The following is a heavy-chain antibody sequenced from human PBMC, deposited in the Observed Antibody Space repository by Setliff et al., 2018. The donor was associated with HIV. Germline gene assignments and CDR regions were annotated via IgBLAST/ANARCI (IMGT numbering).Heavy chain of an antibody. J-gene: IGHJ4*02. Sequence: GASVKVSCKASGHTSTTDDINWVRQATGQGLEWMGWMNPNSGNTGYAQKFKGRFTMTRNTSMSTAYMELISLTYEDTAVYYCATTAAAESGRLGYWGQGTLVTVSS. D-gene: IGHD6-13*01. V-gene: IGHV1-8*01. CDR1: GHTSTTDD. CDR3: ATTAAAESGRLGY. CDR2: MNPNSGNT.